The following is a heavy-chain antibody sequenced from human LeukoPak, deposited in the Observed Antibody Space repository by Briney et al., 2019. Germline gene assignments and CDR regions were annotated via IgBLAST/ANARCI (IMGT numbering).Heavy chain of an antibody. CDR1: GFTFNIYS. D-gene: IGHD3-10*01. V-gene: IGHV3-21*01. J-gene: IGHJ2*01. CDR3: ARESGGGVLGYFDL. Sequence: GGSLRLSCAASGFTFNIYSMNWVRQAPGKGLEWVSSISGTSNYIYYADSVKGRFTISRDNAKNSLYLHMNSLRAEDTAVYYCARESGGGVLGYFDLWGRGTLVSVSS. CDR2: ISGTSNYI.